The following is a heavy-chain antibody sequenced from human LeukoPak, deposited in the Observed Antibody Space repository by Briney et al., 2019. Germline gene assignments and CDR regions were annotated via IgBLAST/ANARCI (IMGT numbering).Heavy chain of an antibody. J-gene: IGHJ4*02. V-gene: IGHV4-30-4*01. Sequence: SETLSLTCTVSGGSISSGVYYWSWIRQPPGKGLEWIGYIYYSGSTYYNPSVKSRVTISVDTSKNQFSLKLSSVTAADTAVYYCASAKNYYDSIYWGQGTLVTVSS. CDR1: GGSISSGVYY. CDR2: IYYSGST. D-gene: IGHD3-22*01. CDR3: ASAKNYYDSIY.